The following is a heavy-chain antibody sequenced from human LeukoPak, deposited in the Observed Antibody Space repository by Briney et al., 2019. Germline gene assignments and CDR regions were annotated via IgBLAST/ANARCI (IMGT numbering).Heavy chain of an antibody. CDR2: IYASSTT. D-gene: IGHD2-2*01. CDR1: GFSVRTKY. CDR3: ARVGGVPAAHFDY. Sequence: GGSLRLSCAASGFSVRTKYMAWVRQAPGKGLEWVSLIYASSTTYYSDSVKGRFTISRDNSKNSVYLQMDSLRAEDTAVYYCARVGGVPAAHFDYWGQGTLVTVSS. J-gene: IGHJ4*02. V-gene: IGHV3-53*01.